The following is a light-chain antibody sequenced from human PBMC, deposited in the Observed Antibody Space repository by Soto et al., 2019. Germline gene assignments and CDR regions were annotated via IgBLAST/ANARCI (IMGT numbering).Light chain of an antibody. CDR3: EAWDGSLNAYV. CDR1: SSNIGSNT. Sequence: QSVLTQPPSASGTPGQRVTISCSGSSSNIGSNTVNWYQQLPGTAPKLLIYSNNERPSGVPDRFSGSKSGPSASLAISGLQSEDEADFYCEAWDGSLNAYVIGTETRVTVL. J-gene: IGLJ1*01. CDR2: SNN. V-gene: IGLV1-44*01.